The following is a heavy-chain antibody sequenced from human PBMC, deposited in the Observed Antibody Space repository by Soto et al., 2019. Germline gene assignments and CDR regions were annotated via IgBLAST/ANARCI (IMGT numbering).Heavy chain of an antibody. V-gene: IGHV3-30*18. Sequence: GGSLRLSCAASGFTFSSYGMHWVRQAPGKGLEWVALISYDGSQKYYADSVKGRFTISRDNSKNTLYLQMNSLRAEDTAVYYCAKDLVGGVRYYYGMDVWGQGTTVTAP. J-gene: IGHJ6*02. CDR2: ISYDGSQK. D-gene: IGHD1-26*01. CDR3: AKDLVGGVRYYYGMDV. CDR1: GFTFSSYG.